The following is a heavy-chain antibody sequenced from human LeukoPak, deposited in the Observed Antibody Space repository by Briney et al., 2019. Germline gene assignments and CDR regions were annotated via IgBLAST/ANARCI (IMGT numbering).Heavy chain of an antibody. CDR3: ARTINHCSSTSCSDP. CDR1: GYTFAGYY. V-gene: IGHV1-2*06. J-gene: IGHJ5*02. Sequence: GASVKVSYKASGYTFAGYYMHWVRQAPGQGLEWMGRINPNSGGTNYAQKFQGRVTMTRDTSISTAYMELSRLRSDDTAVYYCARTINHCSSTSCSDPWGQGTLVTVSS. CDR2: INPNSGGT. D-gene: IGHD2-2*01.